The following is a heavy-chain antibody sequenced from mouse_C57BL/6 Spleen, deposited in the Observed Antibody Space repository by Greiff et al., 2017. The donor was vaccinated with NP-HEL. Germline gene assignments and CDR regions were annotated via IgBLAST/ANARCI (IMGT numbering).Heavy chain of an antibody. V-gene: IGHV5-4*01. CDR1: GFTFSSYA. Sequence: EVQLVESGGGLVKPGGSLKLSCAASGFTFSSYAMSWVRQTPEKRLEWVATISDGGSYTYYPDNVKGRFTISRDNAKNNLYLQMSHLKSEDTAMYYCARGERYYGSTYWYFDVWGTGTTVTVSS. J-gene: IGHJ1*03. CDR3: ARGERYYGSTYWYFDV. CDR2: ISDGGSYT. D-gene: IGHD1-1*01.